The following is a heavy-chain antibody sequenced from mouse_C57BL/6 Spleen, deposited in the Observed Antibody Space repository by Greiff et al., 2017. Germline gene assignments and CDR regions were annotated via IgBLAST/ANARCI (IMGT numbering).Heavy chain of an antibody. CDR2: IPPPDSDT. D-gene: IGHD3-2*02. Sequence: QVQLQQPGAELVKPGASVKVSCKASGYTFTSYWMHWVKQRTGQGLEWLGRIPPPDSDTNYNQKFKGKATLTVDKSSSTAFMQLSCLTSEDSAVYYWAISEQLRLSYYFDYGGQGTTLTVSS. CDR1: GYTFTSYW. CDR3: AISEQLRLSYYFDY. V-gene: IGHV1-74*01. J-gene: IGHJ2*01.